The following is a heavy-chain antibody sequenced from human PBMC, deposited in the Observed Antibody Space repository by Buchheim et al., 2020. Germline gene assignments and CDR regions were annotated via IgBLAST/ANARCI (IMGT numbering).Heavy chain of an antibody. V-gene: IGHV3-33*01. CDR2: IWYDGTNR. CDR1: GFTFSSYG. Sequence: QVQLVESGGGAVQPGRSLRLSCAASGFTFSSYGMHWVRQAPGKGLEWMAIIWYDGTNRYFADSVKGRFTVSRDNFKSTLYLQMNSLRAEDTAVYYCARDDYALDVWGQGTT. CDR3: ARDDYALDV. J-gene: IGHJ6*02. D-gene: IGHD4-17*01.